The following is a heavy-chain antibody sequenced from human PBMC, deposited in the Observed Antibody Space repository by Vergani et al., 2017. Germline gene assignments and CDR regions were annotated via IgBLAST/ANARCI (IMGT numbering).Heavy chain of an antibody. D-gene: IGHD2-8*01. V-gene: IGHV3-33*08. Sequence: VQLVESGGGLVKPGGSLRLSCAASGFTFSNAWMSWVRQAPGKGLEWVAFIWYDGSKEYYADSVKGRFTISRDNSKNTLYLQMNNLRAADTAVYYCARSGYCAHGVCYMTYYYYMDVWGKGTAVTVSS. CDR2: IWYDGSKE. CDR1: GFTFSNAW. CDR3: ARSGYCAHGVCYMTYYYYMDV. J-gene: IGHJ6*03.